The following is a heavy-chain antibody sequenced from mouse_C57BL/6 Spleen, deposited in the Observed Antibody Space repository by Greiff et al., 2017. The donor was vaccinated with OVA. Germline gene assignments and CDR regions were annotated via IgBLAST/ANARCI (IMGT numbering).Heavy chain of an antibody. Sequence: VQLQQPGAELVRPGTSVKLSCKASGYTFTSYWMHWVKQRPGQGLEWIGVIDPSDSYTNYNQKFKGKATLTVDTSSSTAYMQLSSLTSEDSAVYYCARAGAYYSNPDAVDYWGQGTSVTVSS. V-gene: IGHV1-59*01. CDR1: GYTFTSYW. D-gene: IGHD2-5*01. J-gene: IGHJ4*01. CDR2: IDPSDSYT. CDR3: ARAGAYYSNPDAVDY.